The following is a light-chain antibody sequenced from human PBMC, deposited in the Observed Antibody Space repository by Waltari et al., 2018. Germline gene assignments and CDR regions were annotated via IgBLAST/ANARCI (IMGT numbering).Light chain of an antibody. CDR1: QSVSSY. J-gene: IGKJ2*01. V-gene: IGKV3-11*01. CDR2: DAS. CDR3: QQRSNWPPIT. Sequence: ELVLTQSPATLSLSPGEGATLPCRASQSVSSYLAWYQQKPGEAPRLLIYDASNRATGIPARFSGSGAGTDFTLTISSREPEDFAVDYCQQRSNWPPITFGQGTKLEI.